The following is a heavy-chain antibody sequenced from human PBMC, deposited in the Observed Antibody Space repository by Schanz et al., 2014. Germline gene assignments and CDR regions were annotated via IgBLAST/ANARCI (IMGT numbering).Heavy chain of an antibody. J-gene: IGHJ6*02. D-gene: IGHD3-16*01. CDR3: ARHGGIPYYPMDV. CDR1: GASISSGGYY. Sequence: QVQLQESGPGLVKPSQTLSLTCTVSGASISSGGYYWDWIRLLPGKGLGWIGYISYSGSTSFNPSLKSRLTMSGDTSKNQFSLRLSSVTAADTAVYYCARHGGIPYYPMDVWGQGTTVTVSS. CDR2: ISYSGST. V-gene: IGHV4-31*03.